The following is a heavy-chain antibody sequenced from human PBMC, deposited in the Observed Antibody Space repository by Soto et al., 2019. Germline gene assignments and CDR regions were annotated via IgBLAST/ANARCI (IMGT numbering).Heavy chain of an antibody. CDR2: ISSSSSYI. CDR1: GFTFSSYS. CDR3: ASHPRDSSGYWYYFDY. Sequence: EVQLVESGGGLVKPGGSLRVSCAASGFTFSSYSMNWVRQAPGKGLEWVSSISSSSSYIYYADSVKGRFTISRDNAKNSLYLQMNSLRAEDTAVYYCASHPRDSSGYWYYFDYWGQGTRVTVSS. J-gene: IGHJ4*02. V-gene: IGHV3-21*01. D-gene: IGHD3-22*01.